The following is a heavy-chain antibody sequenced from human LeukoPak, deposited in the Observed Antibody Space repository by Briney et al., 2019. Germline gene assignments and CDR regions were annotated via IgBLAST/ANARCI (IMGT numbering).Heavy chain of an antibody. Sequence: PGGSLRLSCAASGFTISSYSMNWVRQAPGKGLEWLSMFSISSTLYYADSVRGRFTISRDNAENSLYLQMDSLRAEDTAVYYCARVGRSGGVFDSWGQGTLVTVSS. CDR2: MFSISSTL. CDR1: GFTISSYS. D-gene: IGHD3-10*01. CDR3: ARVGRSGGVFDS. J-gene: IGHJ4*02. V-gene: IGHV3-48*01.